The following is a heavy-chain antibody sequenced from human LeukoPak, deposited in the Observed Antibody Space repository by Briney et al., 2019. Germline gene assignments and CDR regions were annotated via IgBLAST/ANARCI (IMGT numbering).Heavy chain of an antibody. Sequence: PGGSLRLSCAASGFVFPTYNMNWVRLAPGKGLEWLSYIGSSSTNTIYYKESVKGRFTISRDNAKGSLYLQMNSLRAEDTAVYYCARDGGDYTFDYWGQGTLVTVSS. V-gene: IGHV3-48*01. D-gene: IGHD2-2*02. CDR3: ARDGGDYTFDY. CDR1: GFVFPTYN. CDR2: IGSSSTNTI. J-gene: IGHJ4*02.